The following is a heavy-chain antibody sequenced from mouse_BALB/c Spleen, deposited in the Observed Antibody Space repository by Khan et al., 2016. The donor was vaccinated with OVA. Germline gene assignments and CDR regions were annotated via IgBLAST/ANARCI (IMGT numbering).Heavy chain of an antibody. CDR2: INTYTGEP. V-gene: IGHV9-3-1*01. CDR1: GFTFTNSG. D-gene: IGHD2-14*01. CDR3: ARVGYNGTMDC. J-gene: IGHJ4*01. Sequence: QVQLVQSGPELKKPGETVQISCKASGFTFTNSGMNWVKQAPGKGLKWMGWINTYTGEPTFADDFKGRFAFSLETSASTVYLQINSLKNEDTATYFCARVGYNGTMDCWGQGTSVTVSS.